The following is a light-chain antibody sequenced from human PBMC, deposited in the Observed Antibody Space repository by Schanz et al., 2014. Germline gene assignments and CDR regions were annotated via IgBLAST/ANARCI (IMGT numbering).Light chain of an antibody. Sequence: DIQMTQSPSTLSASVGDRVTITCRASQSISDWLAWYQQKPGKAPKLLIYKASSLQSRVPSRFSGSGSGTEFTLTITSLQPDDFATYYCQQYNSYSPAYTFGQGTKLEIK. V-gene: IGKV1-5*03. CDR2: KAS. J-gene: IGKJ2*01. CDR3: QQYNSYSPAYT. CDR1: QSISDW.